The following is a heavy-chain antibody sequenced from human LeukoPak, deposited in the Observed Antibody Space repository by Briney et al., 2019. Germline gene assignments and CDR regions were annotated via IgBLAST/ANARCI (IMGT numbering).Heavy chain of an antibody. Sequence: GGSLRLSCAVSGFTFSGHWMFWVRQAPGKGLEWVSSTNSDGSITGYTDSVKGRFTVSRDNAKNTLYLQMNSLRAEDTAVYFCAREGSLYGYHSFDSWGQGTLVTVSS. D-gene: IGHD5-18*01. J-gene: IGHJ4*02. CDR2: TNSDGSIT. CDR1: GFTFSGHW. V-gene: IGHV3-74*01. CDR3: AREGSLYGYHSFDS.